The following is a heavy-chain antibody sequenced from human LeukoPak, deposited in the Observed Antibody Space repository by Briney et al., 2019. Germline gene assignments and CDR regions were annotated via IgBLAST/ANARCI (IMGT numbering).Heavy chain of an antibody. Sequence: SETLFLTCTVSGGSISSYYWSWIRQPPEKGLEWIGYVYYSGSTNYNPSLKSRVYISVDTSKNQFSLKLRSVTAADTAVYYCVRAAGSSSWSTWGQGALVTVSS. CDR3: VRAAGSSSWST. V-gene: IGHV4-59*01. D-gene: IGHD6-13*01. CDR2: VYYSGST. CDR1: GGSISSYY. J-gene: IGHJ5*02.